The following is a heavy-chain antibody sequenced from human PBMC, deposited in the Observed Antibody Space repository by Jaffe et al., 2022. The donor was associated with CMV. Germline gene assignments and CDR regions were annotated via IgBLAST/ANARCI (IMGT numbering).Heavy chain of an antibody. V-gene: IGHV1-46*01. CDR2: INPSGGST. J-gene: IGHJ6*04. D-gene: IGHD3-10*01. CDR3: AARAMVRGVLRDV. Sequence: QVQLVQSGAEVKKPGASVKVSCKASGYTFTSYYMHWVRQAPGQGLEWMGIINPSGGSTSYAQKFQGRVTMTRDTSTSTVYMELSSLRSEDTAVYYCAARAMVRGVLRDVWGKGTTVTVSS. CDR1: GYTFTSYY.